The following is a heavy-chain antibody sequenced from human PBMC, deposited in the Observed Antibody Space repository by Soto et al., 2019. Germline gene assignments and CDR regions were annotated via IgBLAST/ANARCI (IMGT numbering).Heavy chain of an antibody. CDR2: IYYSGST. D-gene: IGHD2-15*01. CDR3: ASRPLRYCSGGSCYRLNNWFDP. Sequence: SETLSLTCTVSGGSISSYYWSWIRQPPGKGLEWIGYIYYSGSTNYNPSLKRRVTISVDTSKNQFSLKLSSVTAADTAVYYCASRPLRYCSGGSCYRLNNWFDPWGQGTLVTVSS. CDR1: GGSISSYY. J-gene: IGHJ5*02. V-gene: IGHV4-59*12.